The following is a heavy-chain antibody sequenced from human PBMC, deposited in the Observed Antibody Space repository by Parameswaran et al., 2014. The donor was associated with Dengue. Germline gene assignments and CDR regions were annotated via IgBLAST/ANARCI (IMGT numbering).Heavy chain of an antibody. CDR2: INSDGSST. Sequence: QPPGKGLVWVSRINSDGSSTSYADSVKGRFTISRDNAKNTLYLQMNSLRAEDTAVYYCARKLLLRKGWFDPWGQGTLVTVSS. V-gene: IGHV3-74*01. J-gene: IGHJ5*02. D-gene: IGHD2-15*01. CDR3: ARKLLLRKGWFDP.